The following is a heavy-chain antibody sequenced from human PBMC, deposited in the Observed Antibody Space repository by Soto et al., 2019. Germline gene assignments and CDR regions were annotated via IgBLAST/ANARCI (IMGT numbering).Heavy chain of an antibody. J-gene: IGHJ4*02. CDR3: AKIARPSPTSGTLDS. CDR1: GFSFSGYT. D-gene: IGHD6-19*01. CDR2: ISGTGLST. Sequence: EVQLLESGGGLVQPGGSLRVSCVASGFSFSGYTMTWVRQPPGKGLEWVASISGTGLSTYYADSVKGRFTVSRDNSKKTVNLHMNTLRTEDTAIYFCAKIARPSPTSGTLDSWGQGTLVTVSS. V-gene: IGHV3-23*01.